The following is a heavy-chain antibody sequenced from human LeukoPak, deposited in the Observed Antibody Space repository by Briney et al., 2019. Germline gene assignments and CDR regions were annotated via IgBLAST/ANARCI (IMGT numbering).Heavy chain of an antibody. J-gene: IGHJ4*02. CDR1: GFRFRNYL. CDR2: IKQDGSDR. CDR3: VRNLAVAGTCFDS. D-gene: IGHD6-19*01. V-gene: IGHV3-7*03. Sequence: GGSLSLSCAASGFRFRNYLMSWVRQTPVTGLEWVANIKQDGSDRNYVTSGRGRFTISRDNAESSLYLQMNSLRAEDTALYYCVRNLAVAGTCFDSWGQGTLVTVSS.